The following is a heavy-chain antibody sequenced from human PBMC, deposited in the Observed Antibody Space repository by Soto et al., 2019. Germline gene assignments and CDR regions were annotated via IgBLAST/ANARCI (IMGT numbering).Heavy chain of an antibody. J-gene: IGHJ4*02. Sequence: PGGSLRLSCEASGFTFNNYGMHWVRQAPGKGLEWVAAISYDGANKNDADSVRGRFTISRDNSKNTLYLQMNSLRNEDTAVYYCAKDWVISGRSTTIVHWGQGALVTVSS. D-gene: IGHD3-10*01. CDR2: ISYDGANK. V-gene: IGHV3-30*18. CDR1: GFTFNNYG. CDR3: AKDWVISGRSTTIVH.